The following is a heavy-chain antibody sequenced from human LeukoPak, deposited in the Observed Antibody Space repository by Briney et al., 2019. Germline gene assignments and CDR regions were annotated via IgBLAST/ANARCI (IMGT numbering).Heavy chain of an antibody. CDR3: ARDAYRGYDTYFDK. Sequence: ASVKVSCKASGYTFNTYAINWVRQAPGQGLEWIGWINTNTGNPTYAQGFTGRFVFSLDTSVSTAYLQISSLKTEDTAVYYCARDAYRGYDTYFDKWGQGTLVTVSP. V-gene: IGHV7-4-1*02. J-gene: IGHJ4*02. D-gene: IGHD5-12*01. CDR1: GYTFNTYA. CDR2: INTNTGNP.